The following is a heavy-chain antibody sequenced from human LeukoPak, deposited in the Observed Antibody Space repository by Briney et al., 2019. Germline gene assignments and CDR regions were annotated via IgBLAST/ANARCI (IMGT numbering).Heavy chain of an antibody. CDR3: ARVTGYMIEDYFDY. CDR2: IYYSGST. J-gene: IGHJ4*02. V-gene: IGHV4-59*01. D-gene: IGHD3-22*01. Sequence: SETLSLTCAVYGGSFSGYYWSWMRQPPGKGLEWIGSIYYSGSTNYNPSLKSRVTISVDTSKNQFSLRLRSVTAADTAVYYCARVTGYMIEDYFDYWGQGTLVTVSS. CDR1: GGSFSGYY.